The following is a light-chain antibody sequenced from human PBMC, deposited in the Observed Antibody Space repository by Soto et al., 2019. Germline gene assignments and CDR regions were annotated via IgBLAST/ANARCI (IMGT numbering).Light chain of an antibody. J-gene: IGKJ5*01. V-gene: IGKV3-11*01. CDR2: DAS. CDR3: QQRSNWPPWIT. Sequence: EIVLTQSPATLSLSPGERATLSCRASQSVSSYLAWYQQKPGQAPRLLIYDASNRATGIPARFSGSGSGTDFTLTISSLEPEDFAVYYCQQRSNWPPWITFGQGTRLEMK. CDR1: QSVSSY.